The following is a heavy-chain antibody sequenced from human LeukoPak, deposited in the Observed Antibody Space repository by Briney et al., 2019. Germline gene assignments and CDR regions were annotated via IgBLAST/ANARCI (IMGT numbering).Heavy chain of an antibody. CDR1: AGSISSSSYY. D-gene: IGHD4-23*01. CDR2: IYYSGST. J-gene: IGHJ6*03. V-gene: IGHV4-39*07. Sequence: PSETLSLTCTVSAGSISSSSYYWGWIRQPPGKGLEWIGSIYYSGSTYYNPSLKSRVTISVDTSKNQFSLKLSSVTAADTAVYYCARVDVGGNSPWYYYYYMDVWGKGTTVTVSS. CDR3: ARVDVGGNSPWYYYYYMDV.